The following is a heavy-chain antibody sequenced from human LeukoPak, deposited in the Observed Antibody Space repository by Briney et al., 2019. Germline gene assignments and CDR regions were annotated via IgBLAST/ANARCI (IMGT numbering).Heavy chain of an antibody. D-gene: IGHD5-12*01. CDR1: GGSFSGYY. CDR2: INHSGST. CDR3: ARDRLDIVATTPNWFDP. Sequence: SETLSLTCAVYGGSFSGYYWSWIRQPPGKGLEWIGEINHSGSTNYNPSLKSRVTISVDTSKNQFSLKLSSVTAADTAVYYCARDRLDIVATTPNWFDPWGQGTLVTVSS. J-gene: IGHJ5*02. V-gene: IGHV4-34*01.